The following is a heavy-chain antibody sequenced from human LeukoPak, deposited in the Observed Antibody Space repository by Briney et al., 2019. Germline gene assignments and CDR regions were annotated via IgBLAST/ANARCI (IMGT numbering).Heavy chain of an antibody. CDR3: ARRFDC. Sequence: QPGRCLRLSCSASAFTFSSHEMNWVRHAPGKWLEWVSYISSSGTTTYYADTVKGRFTIYRVYAKNSLFLQTNSLRAEDTAVYYCARRFDCWGKGTLVTVSS. CDR2: ISSSGTTT. CDR1: AFTFSSHE. J-gene: IGHJ4*02. V-gene: IGHV3-48*03.